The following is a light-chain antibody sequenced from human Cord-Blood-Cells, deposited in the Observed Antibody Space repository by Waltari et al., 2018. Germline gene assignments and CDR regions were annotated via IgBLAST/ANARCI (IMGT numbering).Light chain of an antibody. V-gene: IGLV2-8*01. CDR3: SSYAGSNRV. CDR1: SSDVGGYNY. Sequence: QSALTQPPSASGSPGQSVTISCNGTSSDVGGYNYVSWYQQHPGKAPKLTIYEVSKRPSGVPDRFSGSKSGNTASLTVSGLQAEDEADYYCSSYAGSNRVFGGGTKLTVL. CDR2: EVS. J-gene: IGLJ3*02.